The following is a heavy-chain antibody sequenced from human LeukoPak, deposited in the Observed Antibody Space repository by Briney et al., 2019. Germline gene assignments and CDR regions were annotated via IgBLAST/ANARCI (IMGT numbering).Heavy chain of an antibody. Sequence: PTGGSLRLSCAASGFTFDDYGMSWVRQAPGKGLEWVSGINWNGGSTGYADSVKGRFTISRDNAKNSLYLQMNSLRAEDTAVYYCARETDSTLFDYWGQGTLVTVSS. J-gene: IGHJ4*02. D-gene: IGHD2-2*01. CDR2: INWNGGST. CDR3: ARETDSTLFDY. V-gene: IGHV3-20*04. CDR1: GFTFDDYG.